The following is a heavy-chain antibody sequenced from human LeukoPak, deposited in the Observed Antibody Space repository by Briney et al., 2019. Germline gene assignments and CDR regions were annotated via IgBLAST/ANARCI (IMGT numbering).Heavy chain of an antibody. CDR1: GGSIRSSNYF. V-gene: IGHV4-39*07. D-gene: IGHD6-13*01. CDR3: ARAGIAAAGQPNYYYYYGMDV. Sequence: PSETLSLTCTVSGGSIRSSNYFWGWIRQPPGKGLEWIGNIYSSGSTYYNPSLKSRVTISVDTSKNQFSLKLSSVTAADTAVYYCARAGIAAAGQPNYYYYYGMDVWGQGTTVTVSS. J-gene: IGHJ6*02. CDR2: IYSSGST.